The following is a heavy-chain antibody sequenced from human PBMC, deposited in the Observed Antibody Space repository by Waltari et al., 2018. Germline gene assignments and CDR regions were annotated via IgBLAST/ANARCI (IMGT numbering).Heavy chain of an antibody. CDR3: ARGGTPLSGYPYYFDY. CDR2: IYYSGST. V-gene: IGHV4-59*01. D-gene: IGHD3-3*01. Sequence: QVQLQESGPGLVKPSETLSLTCTVSGGSISSYYWSWIRQPPGKGLEWIGYIYYSGSTNYNPSLKSRVTISVDTSKNQFSLKLSSVTAADTAVYYCARGGTPLSGYPYYFDYWGQGTLVTVSS. CDR1: GGSISSYY. J-gene: IGHJ4*02.